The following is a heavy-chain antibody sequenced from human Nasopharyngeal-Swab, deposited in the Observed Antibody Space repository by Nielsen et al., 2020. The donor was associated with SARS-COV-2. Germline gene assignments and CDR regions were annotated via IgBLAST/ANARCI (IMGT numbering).Heavy chain of an antibody. CDR3: ARYDDYYDSSGYAY. J-gene: IGHJ4*02. Sequence: GESLKISCAASGFTFSGYGMSWVRQAPGKGLEWVSGISDGGRSTYYADSVKGRFTVSRDNSKNILYLQMNSLRAEDTAVYYCARYDDYYDSSGYAYWGQGTLVTVSS. CDR2: ISDGGRST. CDR1: GFTFSGYG. D-gene: IGHD3-22*01. V-gene: IGHV3-23*01.